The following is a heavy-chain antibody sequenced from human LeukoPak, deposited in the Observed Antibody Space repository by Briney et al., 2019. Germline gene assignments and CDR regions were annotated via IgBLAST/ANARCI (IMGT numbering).Heavy chain of an antibody. Sequence: KASETLSLTCTVSGGSISSYYWSWIRQPPGKGLEWIGYIYYSGSTNYNPSLKSRVTISVDTSKNQFSLKLTSVTAADTAVYYCARTIYPYTFDYWGQGALVTVSS. CDR3: ARTIYPYTFDY. J-gene: IGHJ4*02. D-gene: IGHD3-3*01. CDR1: GGSISSYY. CDR2: IYYSGST. V-gene: IGHV4-59*08.